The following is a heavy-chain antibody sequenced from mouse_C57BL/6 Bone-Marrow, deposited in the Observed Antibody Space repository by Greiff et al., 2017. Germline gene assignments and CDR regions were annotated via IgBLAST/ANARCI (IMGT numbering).Heavy chain of an antibody. D-gene: IGHD1-1*01. J-gene: IGHJ1*03. CDR1: GFNIKDYY. CDR3: ARCYYGSSQYFDV. CDR2: IDPEDGET. V-gene: IGHV14-2*01. Sequence: VQLKQSGAELVKPGASVKLSCTASGFNIKDYYMHWVKQRTEQGLEWIGRIDPEDGETKYAPKFQGKATITADTSSNTAYLQLSSLTSEDTAVYYCARCYYGSSQYFDVWGTGTTVAVSS.